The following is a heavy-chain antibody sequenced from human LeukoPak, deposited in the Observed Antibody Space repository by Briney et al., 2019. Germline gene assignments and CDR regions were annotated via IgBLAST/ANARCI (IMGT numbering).Heavy chain of an antibody. V-gene: IGHV4-34*01. CDR2: INHSGST. CDR1: GGSFSGYY. J-gene: IGHJ4*02. Sequence: SETLSLTCAVYGGSFSGYYWSWIRQPPGKGLDWIGEINHSGSTNYNPSLKSRVTISVDTSKNQFSLKLSSVTAADTAVYYCARGYYYDSSGPSVGVDYWGQGTLVTVSS. CDR3: ARGYYYDSSGPSVGVDY. D-gene: IGHD3-22*01.